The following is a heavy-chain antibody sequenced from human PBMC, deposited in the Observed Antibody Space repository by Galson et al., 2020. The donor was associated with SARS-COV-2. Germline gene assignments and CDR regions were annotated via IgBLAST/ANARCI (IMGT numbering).Heavy chain of an antibody. V-gene: IGHV3-72*01. CDR2: SRNRANSYTT. J-gene: IGHJ5*02. CDR3: APGAASFP. CDR1: GFTFSDHY. D-gene: IGHD6-13*01. Sequence: GESLKISCAASGFTFSDHYMDWVRQAPGKGLDWVGRSRNRANSYTTEYAASVKGRFTISRDDSNNSLYLQMNSLKTEDTAVYYCAPGAASFPWGQGTLVTVSS.